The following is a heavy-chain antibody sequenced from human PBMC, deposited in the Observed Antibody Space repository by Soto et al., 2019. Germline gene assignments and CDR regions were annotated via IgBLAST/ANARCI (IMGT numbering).Heavy chain of an antibody. CDR2: ISNIGCT. V-gene: IGHV4-61*01. J-gene: IGHJ6*02. Sequence: QVQLQESGPGLVKPSETLSLTCTVSGGSISSINNHFSNHYCSWIRLSPGKGLEWIGYISNIGCTRYNPSLKSRVSISVDPSKNQCALKLTAVTAADTAGYYCATQGFGVLHGLVDVWGQGTTVNVSS. CDR3: ATQGFGVLHGLVDV. D-gene: IGHD3-10*01. CDR1: GGSISSINNHFSNHY.